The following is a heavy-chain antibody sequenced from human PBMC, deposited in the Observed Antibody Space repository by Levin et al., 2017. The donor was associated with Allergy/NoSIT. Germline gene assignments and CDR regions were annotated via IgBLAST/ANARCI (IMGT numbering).Heavy chain of an antibody. Sequence: GGSLRLSCAASGFTFSSYSMNWVRQAPGKGLEWVSSISSTNTYIYYADSVKGRFTISRDNAKNSLYLQMNSLRAEDTALYYCARDRFGQLVPSHWFDPWGQGTLVTVSS. V-gene: IGHV3-21*01. CDR3: ARDRFGQLVPSHWFDP. CDR1: GFTFSSYS. D-gene: IGHD6-13*01. CDR2: ISSTNTYI. J-gene: IGHJ5*02.